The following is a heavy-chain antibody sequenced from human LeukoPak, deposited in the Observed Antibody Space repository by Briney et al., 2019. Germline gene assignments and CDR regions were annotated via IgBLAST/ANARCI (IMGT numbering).Heavy chain of an antibody. V-gene: IGHV3-74*01. Sequence: GGSLTLSCPASGFTFSTYWMHWVRQAPGKGLVWVSRIKSDGSTNYAASVKGRFTISRDNAKTTVSLQMNSLRPEDTGVYYCARAPSEIGGYYPEYFRHWGQGTLVTVSS. CDR2: IKSDGST. J-gene: IGHJ1*01. CDR3: ARAPSEIGGYYPEYFRH. CDR1: GFTFSTYW. D-gene: IGHD3-22*01.